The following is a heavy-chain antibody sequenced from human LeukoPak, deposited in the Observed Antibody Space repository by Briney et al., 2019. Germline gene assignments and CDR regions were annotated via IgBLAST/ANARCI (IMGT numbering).Heavy chain of an antibody. CDR1: GFTFSSYA. D-gene: IGHD3-22*01. CDR3: AKVSWPIPTMIVVVQRYFDY. Sequence: GGSLRLSCAASGFTFSSYAMSWVRQAPGKGLEWVSAISGSGGSTYYADSVKGRFTISRDNSKNTLYLQMNSLRAEDTAVYYCAKVSWPIPTMIVVVQRYFDYWGQGTLVTVSS. J-gene: IGHJ4*02. V-gene: IGHV3-23*01. CDR2: ISGSGGST.